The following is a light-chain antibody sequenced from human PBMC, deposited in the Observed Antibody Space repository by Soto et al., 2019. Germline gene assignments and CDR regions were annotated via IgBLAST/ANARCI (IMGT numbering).Light chain of an antibody. Sequence: EIVLTQSPATLSVSPGERVTLSCRPSQNLHSFLNWYQQRPGQAPRPLIYDGSKRAAGVPDRISGDGSGTDYTLTISSLEPEDFAVYYCQQRTRWPMTFGQGTRL. CDR2: DGS. CDR1: QNLHSF. J-gene: IGKJ5*01. CDR3: QQRTRWPMT. V-gene: IGKV3-11*01.